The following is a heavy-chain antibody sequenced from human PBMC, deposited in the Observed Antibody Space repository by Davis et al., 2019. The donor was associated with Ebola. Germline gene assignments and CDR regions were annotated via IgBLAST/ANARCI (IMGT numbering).Heavy chain of an antibody. Sequence: PGGSLRLSCAASGFTFSSYGMHWVRQAPGKGLEWVAVIWYDGSNKYYADSVKGRFTISRGNSKNTLYLQMSSLRAEDTAVYYCVKDRVETSGWYLLDYWGQGTLVTVSS. CDR1: GFTFSSYG. CDR3: VKDRVETSGWYLLDY. J-gene: IGHJ4*02. D-gene: IGHD6-19*01. CDR2: IWYDGSNK. V-gene: IGHV3-30*02.